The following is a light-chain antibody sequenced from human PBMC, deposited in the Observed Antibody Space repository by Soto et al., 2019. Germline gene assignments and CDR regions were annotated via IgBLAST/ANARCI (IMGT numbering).Light chain of an antibody. CDR2: EVS. CDR3: CSYAGSSTYV. J-gene: IGLJ1*01. CDR1: SSDVGSYNL. Sequence: QSALTQPASVSGCPGQSITISGAGTSSDVGSYNLVSWYQQPPGKAPKVMIYEVSKRPSGVPNRFSGSKSGNTASLTISGLQAEDEADYYCCSYAGSSTYVFGTATKVIVL. V-gene: IGLV2-23*02.